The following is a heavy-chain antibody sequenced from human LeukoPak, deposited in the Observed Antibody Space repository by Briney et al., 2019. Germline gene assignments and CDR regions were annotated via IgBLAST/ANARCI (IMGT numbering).Heavy chain of an antibody. CDR2: MNHSGST. Sequence: PSETLSLTWAVYGGSFSGYYWSWIRQPPGKGLEWIGEMNHSGSTNYNPSLKSRVTISVDTSKNQFSLKLSSVTAADTAVYYCARTGFIAARRQNRPVDYWGQGTLVTVSS. D-gene: IGHD6-6*01. J-gene: IGHJ4*02. V-gene: IGHV4-34*01. CDR1: GGSFSGYY. CDR3: ARTGFIAARRQNRPVDY.